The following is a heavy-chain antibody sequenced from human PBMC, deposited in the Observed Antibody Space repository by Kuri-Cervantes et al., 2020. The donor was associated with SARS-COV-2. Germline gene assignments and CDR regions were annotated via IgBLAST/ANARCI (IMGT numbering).Heavy chain of an antibody. D-gene: IGHD6-13*01. V-gene: IGHV3-21*01. Sequence: GGSLRLSCAASGLTFSNYVMTWVRQAPGKGLEWISSIYRSTTYTYYADSVKGRFTISRDNSKNTLYLQMNSLRAEDTAVYYCARTTGGYTLPDYWGQGTLVTVSS. CDR3: ARTTGGYTLPDY. CDR2: IYRSTTYT. J-gene: IGHJ4*02. CDR1: GLTFSNYV.